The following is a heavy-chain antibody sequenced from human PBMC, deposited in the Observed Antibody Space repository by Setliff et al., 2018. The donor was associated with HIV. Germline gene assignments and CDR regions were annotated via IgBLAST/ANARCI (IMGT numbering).Heavy chain of an antibody. Sequence: SETLSLTCTVSGGSISGYYWSWTRQPPGKGLEWIGYIYYIGNTNYNPSLKGRVTLSVDTSKNQLSLKLSSVTAADTAVYYCARGRSRYYYDGSGYYVDYWGQGTLVTVSS. CDR1: GGSISGYY. CDR3: ARGRSRYYYDGSGYYVDY. D-gene: IGHD3-22*01. J-gene: IGHJ4*02. CDR2: IYYIGNT. V-gene: IGHV4-59*01.